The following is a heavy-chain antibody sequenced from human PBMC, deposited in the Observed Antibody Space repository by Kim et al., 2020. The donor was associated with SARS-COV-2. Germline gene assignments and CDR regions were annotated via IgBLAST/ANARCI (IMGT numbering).Heavy chain of an antibody. V-gene: IGHV4-34*01. Sequence: SETLSLTCAVYGGSFSGYYWSWIRQPPGKGLEWIGEINHSGSTNYNPSLKSRVTISVDTSKNQFSLKLSSVTAADTAVYYCARGLSYGYSSSWYYYWGQGTLVTVSS. CDR2: INHSGST. J-gene: IGHJ4*02. CDR3: ARGLSYGYSSSWYYY. D-gene: IGHD6-13*01. CDR1: GGSFSGYY.